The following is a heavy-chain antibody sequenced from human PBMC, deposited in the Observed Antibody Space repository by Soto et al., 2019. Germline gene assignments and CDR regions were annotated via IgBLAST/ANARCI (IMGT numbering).Heavy chain of an antibody. CDR2: IIPILGIA. D-gene: IGHD3-10*01. J-gene: IGHJ3*02. CDR1: GGTFSSYT. Sequence: QVQLVQSGAEVKKPGSSVKVSCKASGGTFSSYTISWVRQAPGQGLEWMGRIIPILGIANYAQKFQGRVTITADKSTSTAYMELSSLRSEDTAVYYCARGAASITIVRRPQADDAFDIWGQGTMVTVSS. CDR3: ARGAASITIVRRPQADDAFDI. V-gene: IGHV1-69*02.